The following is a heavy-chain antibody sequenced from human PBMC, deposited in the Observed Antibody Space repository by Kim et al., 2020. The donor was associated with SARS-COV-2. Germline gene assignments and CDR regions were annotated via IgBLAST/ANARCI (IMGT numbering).Heavy chain of an antibody. CDR3: AKGSLATVTPRVYFDY. CDR2: ISGSGGST. V-gene: IGHV3-23*01. CDR1: GFTFSSYA. Sequence: GGSLRLSCAASGFTFSSYAMSWVRQAPGKGLEWVSAISGSGGSTYYADSVKGRFTISRDNSKNTLYLQMNSLRAEDTAVYYCAKGSLATVTPRVYFDYWGQGTLVTVSS. J-gene: IGHJ4*02. D-gene: IGHD4-4*01.